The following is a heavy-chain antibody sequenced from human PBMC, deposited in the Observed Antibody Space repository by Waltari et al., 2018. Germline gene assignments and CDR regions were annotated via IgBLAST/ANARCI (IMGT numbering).Heavy chain of an antibody. D-gene: IGHD6-13*01. Sequence: QVQLVQSGAEVKKPGSSVKVSCKASGGTFSSYAISWVRQAPGQGLGWMEGIIPIFGTANYAQKFQGRVTITTDESTSTAYMELSSLRSEDTAVYYCARVVAAAGTLEHWGQGTLVTVSS. CDR2: IIPIFGTA. V-gene: IGHV1-69*05. CDR1: GGTFSSYA. J-gene: IGHJ1*01. CDR3: ARVVAAAGTLEH.